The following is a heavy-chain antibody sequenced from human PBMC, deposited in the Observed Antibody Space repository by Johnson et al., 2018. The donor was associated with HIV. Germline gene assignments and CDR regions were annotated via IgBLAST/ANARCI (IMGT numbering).Heavy chain of an antibody. CDR3: ARGVRTFDM. D-gene: IGHD3-16*01. Sequence: QVQLVESGGGVVQPGRSLRLSCAASGFTFSSYAMHWVRQAPGKGLEWVAVISYDGSNKYYADSVKGRFTISRDNSKNTLYLQMNTLRAEDTAVYYCARGVRTFDMWGQGTMVTVSS. CDR1: GFTFSSYA. CDR2: ISYDGSNK. J-gene: IGHJ3*02. V-gene: IGHV3-30*04.